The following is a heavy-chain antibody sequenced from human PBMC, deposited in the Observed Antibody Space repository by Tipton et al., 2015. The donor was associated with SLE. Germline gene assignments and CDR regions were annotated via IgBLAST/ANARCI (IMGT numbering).Heavy chain of an antibody. J-gene: IGHJ4*02. CDR2: ISAYNGNT. Sequence: QVQLVQSGPEVKKPGSSVKVSCKASGDTVSNYVITWVRQAPGQGLEWAAWISAYNGNTDYAQKLRGRVTVTTDTSTNTAYLELRSLTSDDTALYYCARDVPASGSHLLDSWGQGTLVTVSS. CDR3: ARDVPASGSHLLDS. V-gene: IGHV1-18*01. CDR1: GDTVSNYV. D-gene: IGHD6-13*01.